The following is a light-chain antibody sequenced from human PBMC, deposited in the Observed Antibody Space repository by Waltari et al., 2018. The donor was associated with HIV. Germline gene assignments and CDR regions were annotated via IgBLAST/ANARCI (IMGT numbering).Light chain of an antibody. CDR3: MQALQTSIT. CDR2: LGS. CDR1: QSLLHRNGYNY. V-gene: IGKV2-28*01. J-gene: IGKJ5*01. Sequence: DIVMTQSPLSLPVTPGEPAPISCRSTQSLLHRNGYNYLDWYLQKPGQSPQLLIYLGSNRASGVPDRFSGSGSGTDFTLKISRVEAEDVGVYYCMQALQTSITFGQGTRLEIK.